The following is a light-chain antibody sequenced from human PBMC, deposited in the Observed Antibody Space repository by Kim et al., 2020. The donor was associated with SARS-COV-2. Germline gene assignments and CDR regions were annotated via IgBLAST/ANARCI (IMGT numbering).Light chain of an antibody. CDR2: GNS. CDR3: HSYDSSLSDWV. Sequence: QRVTISCTGSSSNIGAPYDVHWYQQLPGTAPKLLIYGNSRRPSGVPDRFSGSKSGTSASLAITGLQAEDEADYYCHSYDSSLSDWVFGGGTQLTVL. CDR1: SSNIGAPYD. V-gene: IGLV1-40*01. J-gene: IGLJ3*02.